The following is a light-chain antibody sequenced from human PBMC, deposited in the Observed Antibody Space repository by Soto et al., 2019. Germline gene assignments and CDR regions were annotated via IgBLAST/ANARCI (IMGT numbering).Light chain of an antibody. CDR2: KAS. V-gene: IGKV1-5*03. J-gene: IGKJ1*01. CDR1: QGISSF. Sequence: IQLTQSPSSLSAAVGDRVTITCRASQGISSFLGWYQQKPGKAPKLLIYKASTLKSGVPSRFSGSGSGTEFTLTISSLQPDDVATYYCQHYNSYSEALGQGTKVDIK. CDR3: QHYNSYSEA.